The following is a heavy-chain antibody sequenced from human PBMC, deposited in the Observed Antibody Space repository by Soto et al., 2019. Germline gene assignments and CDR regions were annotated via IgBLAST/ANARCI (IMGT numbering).Heavy chain of an antibody. CDR2: IYCSGST. CDR1: GGSISSYY. V-gene: IGHV4-59*01. Sequence: SETLSLTCTVSGGSISSYYWSWIRQPPGKGLEWIGYIYCSGSTNYNPSLKSRVTISVDTSKNQFSLKLSSVTAADTAVYYCARVPVAGPGWFDPWGQGTLVTVSS. CDR3: ARVPVAGPGWFDP. D-gene: IGHD6-19*01. J-gene: IGHJ5*02.